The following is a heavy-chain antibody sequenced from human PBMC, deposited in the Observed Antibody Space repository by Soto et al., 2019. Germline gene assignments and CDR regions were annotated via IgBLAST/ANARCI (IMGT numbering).Heavy chain of an antibody. Sequence: ASVKVSCKASGYTFTSYYMHWVRQAPGQRLEWKGKINPSGGSTSYAQKFQGRVTMTRDTSTSTVYMELSSLRSEDTAVYYCARGEIVVVPAAMPHSYYMDVWGKGTTVTVSS. CDR3: ARGEIVVVPAAMPHSYYMDV. D-gene: IGHD2-2*01. V-gene: IGHV1-46*03. J-gene: IGHJ6*03. CDR1: GYTFTSYY. CDR2: INPSGGST.